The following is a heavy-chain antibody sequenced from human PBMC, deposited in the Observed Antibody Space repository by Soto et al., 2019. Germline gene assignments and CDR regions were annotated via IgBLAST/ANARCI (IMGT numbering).Heavy chain of an antibody. J-gene: IGHJ5*02. CDR3: ARFYDSSGYYSEFDP. CDR1: GYTFTSYA. Sequence: ASVKVSCKASGYTFTSYAMHWVRQAPGQRLEWMGWINAGNGNTKYSQKFQGRVTITRDTSASTAYMELISLRSEETAVYYCARFYDSSGYYSEFDPWGEGSLVTVS. V-gene: IGHV1-3*01. D-gene: IGHD3-22*01. CDR2: INAGNGNT.